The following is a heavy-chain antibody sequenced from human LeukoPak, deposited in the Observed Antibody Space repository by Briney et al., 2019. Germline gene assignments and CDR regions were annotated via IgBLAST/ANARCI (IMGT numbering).Heavy chain of an antibody. V-gene: IGHV1-18*01. CDR3: ARAEIRGTSWPGY. D-gene: IGHD2-2*01. J-gene: IGHJ4*02. Sequence: ASVKVACKASGYTFTSFGISWVRQAPGQGLEWMGWSSAYNGNTNYAQKFQGRVTMTTDTSTSTAYMELRSLRSDDTAVYYCARAEIRGTSWPGYWGQGTLVTVSS. CDR1: GYTFTSFG. CDR2: SSAYNGNT.